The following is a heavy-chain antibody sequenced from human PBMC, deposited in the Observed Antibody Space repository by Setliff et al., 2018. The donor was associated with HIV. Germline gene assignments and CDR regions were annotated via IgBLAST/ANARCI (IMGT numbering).Heavy chain of an antibody. D-gene: IGHD2-8*01. J-gene: IGHJ4*02. CDR2: RKEDGSEK. V-gene: IGHV3-7*05. Sequence: GGSLRLSCAASGFLFHTYWMSWVRQAPGKGLEWVANRKEDGSEKYYVDSVKCRFTISSDNSKNSLDLQMNSLRTEDTALYYCLNDPMGSKYYLDYWGQGTLVTVSS. CDR3: LNDPMGSKYYLDY. CDR1: GFLFHTYW.